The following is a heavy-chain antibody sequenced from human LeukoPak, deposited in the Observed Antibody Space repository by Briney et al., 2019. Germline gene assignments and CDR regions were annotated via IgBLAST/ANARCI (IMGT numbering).Heavy chain of an antibody. CDR1: GYTFTSYD. CDR3: ARARIAAARGRNWSDP. J-gene: IGHJ5*02. D-gene: IGHD6-13*01. Sequence: GASVKVSCKASGYTFTSYDINWVRQATGQGLEWMGWMNPNSGNTGYAQKFQGRVTMTRNTSISTAYMELSSLRSEDTAVYYCARARIAAARGRNWSDPWGQGTLVTVSS. V-gene: IGHV1-8*01. CDR2: MNPNSGNT.